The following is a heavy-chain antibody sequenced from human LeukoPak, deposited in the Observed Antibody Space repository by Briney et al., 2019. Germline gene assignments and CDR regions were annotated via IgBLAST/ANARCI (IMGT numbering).Heavy chain of an antibody. V-gene: IGHV4-59*01. CDR2: IYYSGST. CDR1: GGSISSYY. Sequence: SETLSLTCTVSGGSISSYYWSWIRQPPGKGLEWIGYIYYSGSTNYNPSLKSRVTISVDTSKNQFSLKLSSVTAADTAAYYCARYDVVEGYYFDYWGQGTLVTVSS. D-gene: IGHD2-21*01. CDR3: ARYDVVEGYYFDY. J-gene: IGHJ4*02.